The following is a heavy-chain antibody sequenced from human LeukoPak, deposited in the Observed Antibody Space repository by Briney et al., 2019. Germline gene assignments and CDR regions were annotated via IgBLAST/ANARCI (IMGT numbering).Heavy chain of an antibody. CDR1: GYTFTCYY. D-gene: IGHD4-17*01. CDR3: ATDASGDYLNH. Sequence: ASVKVSCKASGYTFTCYYMHWVRQAPGQGLEWMGIINPSGGSTSYAQKFQGRVTMTEDTSTDTAYMELSSLSYDDTAVYYCATDASGDYLNHWGQGTLVTVSS. V-gene: IGHV1-46*01. CDR2: INPSGGST. J-gene: IGHJ4*02.